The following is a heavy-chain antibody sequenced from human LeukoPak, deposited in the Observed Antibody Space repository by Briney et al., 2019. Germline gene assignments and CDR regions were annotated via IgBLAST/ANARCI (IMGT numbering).Heavy chain of an antibody. CDR3: ASRRVGAFDY. CDR1: GGSISSYY. CDR2: TYYSGST. Sequence: SETLSLTCTVSGGSISSYYWSWIRQPPGKGLEWIGYTYYSGSTNYNPSLKSRVTISIDTSKNQFPLKVSSVTAADTAVYYCASRRVGAFDYWGQGTLVTVSS. D-gene: IGHD1-26*01. V-gene: IGHV4-59*08. J-gene: IGHJ4*02.